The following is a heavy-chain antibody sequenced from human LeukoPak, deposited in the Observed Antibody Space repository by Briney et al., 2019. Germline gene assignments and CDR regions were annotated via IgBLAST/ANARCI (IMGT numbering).Heavy chain of an antibody. Sequence: PSETLSLTCTVSGSSISSYYWSCIRQPPGKGLEWIGYIYYSGSTNYNPSLKSRVTISVDTSKNQFSLKLSSVTAADTAVYYCARSYYYDSSGYGFDYWGQGTLVTVSS. CDR3: ARSYYYDSSGYGFDY. J-gene: IGHJ4*02. CDR2: IYYSGST. V-gene: IGHV4-59*08. D-gene: IGHD3-22*01. CDR1: GSSISSYY.